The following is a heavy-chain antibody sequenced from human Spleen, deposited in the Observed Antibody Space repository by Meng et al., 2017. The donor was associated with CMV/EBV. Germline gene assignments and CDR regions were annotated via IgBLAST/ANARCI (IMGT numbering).Heavy chain of an antibody. CDR1: GFTFSSYA. Sequence: GGSLRLSCAASGFTFSSYAMSWVRQAPGKGLEWVSAISGSGGSTYYADSVKGRFTISRDNSKNTLYLQMNSLRAEDTAVYYCAKDVLRFLEWLLYDEINYYYGMDVWGQGTTVTVSS. CDR3: AKDVLRFLEWLLYDEINYYYGMDV. J-gene: IGHJ6*02. CDR2: ISGSGGST. V-gene: IGHV3-23*01. D-gene: IGHD3-3*01.